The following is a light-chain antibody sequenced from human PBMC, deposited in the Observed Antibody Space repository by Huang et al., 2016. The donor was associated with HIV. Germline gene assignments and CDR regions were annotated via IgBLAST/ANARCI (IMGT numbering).Light chain of an antibody. Sequence: EIVMTQSPGTLSMSPGDRATLSCRASQSVSSNLAWYQQKPGQAPRLLIYGASTSATGIPTRFSASGSGTEFTLTISSLQSEDFAFYYCQQYSNWPPYTFGQGTKLEIK. CDR3: QQYSNWPPYT. V-gene: IGKV3-15*01. CDR1: QSVSSN. J-gene: IGKJ2*01. CDR2: GAS.